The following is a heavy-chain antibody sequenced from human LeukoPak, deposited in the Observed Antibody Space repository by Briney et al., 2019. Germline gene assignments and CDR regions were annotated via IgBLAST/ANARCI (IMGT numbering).Heavy chain of an antibody. D-gene: IGHD2-2*01. CDR1: GYTFTGYY. V-gene: IGHV1-2*02. CDR3: ARVKGGLAVVPAAIPSFDY. J-gene: IGHJ4*02. Sequence: ASVKVSCKASGYTFTGYYMHWVRQAPGQGLEWMGWINPTSGGTNYAQKFQGRVTMTRDTSISTAYMELSRLRSDDTAVYYCARVKGGLAVVPAAIPSFDYWGQGTLVTVSS. CDR2: INPTSGGT.